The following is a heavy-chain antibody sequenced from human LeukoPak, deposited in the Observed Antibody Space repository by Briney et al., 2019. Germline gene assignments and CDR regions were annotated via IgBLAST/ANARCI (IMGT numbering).Heavy chain of an antibody. J-gene: IGHJ6*04. CDR2: SSTYNGYT. CDR1: GYTFSSYG. V-gene: IGHV1-18*01. CDR3: ARDSNPYYYDSSGPGDV. Sequence: ASVKVSCKTFGYTFSSYGISWVRQAPGQGLEWMGWSSTYNGYTHYAQNFQGRVTMTTDTSTSTAYMELRSLRSDDTAVYYCARDSNPYYYDSSGPGDVWGKGTTVTVSS. D-gene: IGHD3-22*01.